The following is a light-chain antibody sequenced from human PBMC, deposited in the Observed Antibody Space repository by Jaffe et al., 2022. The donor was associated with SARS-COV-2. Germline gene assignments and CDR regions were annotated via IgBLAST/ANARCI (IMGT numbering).Light chain of an antibody. CDR2: AAS. CDR1: QSVNSF. V-gene: IGKV1-39*01. Sequence: DIQMTQSPSSLSASVGDRVTITCRASQSVNSFLNWYQQKPGKAPKLLMYAASSLQSGVPSRFSGSGSGTDFTLTISSLQPEDFATYYCQQSYSTLWTFGQGTKVEIK. CDR3: QQSYSTLWT. J-gene: IGKJ1*01.